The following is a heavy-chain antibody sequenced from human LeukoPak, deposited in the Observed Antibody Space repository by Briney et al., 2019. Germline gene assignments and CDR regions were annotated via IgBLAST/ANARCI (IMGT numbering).Heavy chain of an antibody. J-gene: IGHJ4*02. V-gene: IGHV4-38-2*01. CDR2: IYHSGST. CDR3: ARIITMIRGERSGYFAS. Sequence: PSETLSLTCAVSGYGISSDYYWGWIRQPPGEGLEGMASIYHSGSTYYNPSLKNRVTISVDTPKSQLSLELISVTAADTAVYYCARIITMIRGERSGYFASWGQGTLVTVSS. CDR1: GYGISSDYY. D-gene: IGHD3-10*01.